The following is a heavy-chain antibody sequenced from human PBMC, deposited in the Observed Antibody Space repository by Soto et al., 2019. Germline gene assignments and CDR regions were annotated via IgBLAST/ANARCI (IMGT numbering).Heavy chain of an antibody. J-gene: IGHJ6*02. CDR1: GGTFRTYA. CDR3: AKGAVAGTPTSYYYYGMDV. D-gene: IGHD6-19*01. Sequence: QVQLLQSGAEVKKPGSSVRVSCEASGGTFRTYAISWVRQDPGQGLEWMGEIIPIFGTINYAQKLQGRLTITADESTATVYMDLRSLRSDDTALYYCAKGAVAGTPTSYYYYGMDVWGQGTTVTVSS. CDR2: IIPIFGTI. V-gene: IGHV1-69*12.